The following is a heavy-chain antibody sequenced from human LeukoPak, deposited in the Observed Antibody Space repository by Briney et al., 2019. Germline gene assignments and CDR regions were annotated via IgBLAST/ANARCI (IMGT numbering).Heavy chain of an antibody. V-gene: IGHV3-33*03. Sequence: GGSLRLSCEASGFTFSSFGMHWVRQAPGKGLEWVAVIWNDGSNKYYADSVKGRFTISRDNSRNTLYLQMNSLRDEDTAVYYRAKGGVTSGWPTPFDSWGQGTLVTVSS. J-gene: IGHJ4*02. CDR3: AKGGVTSGWPTPFDS. CDR2: IWNDGSNK. D-gene: IGHD6-19*01. CDR1: GFTFSSFG.